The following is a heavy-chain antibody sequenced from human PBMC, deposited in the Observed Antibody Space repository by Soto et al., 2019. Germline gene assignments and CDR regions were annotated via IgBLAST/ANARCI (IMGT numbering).Heavy chain of an antibody. CDR2: IISDGSST. Sequence: GGSLRLSCAASGFTFSSYWMNWVRQVPGKGLVWVSRIISDGSSTTYADSVKGRFTISRDNTKNTLYLQMNSLRVEDTAVYYCARASGSNIHFDYWGQGTLVTVSS. D-gene: IGHD1-26*01. J-gene: IGHJ4*02. CDR1: GFTFSSYW. V-gene: IGHV3-74*01. CDR3: ARASGSNIHFDY.